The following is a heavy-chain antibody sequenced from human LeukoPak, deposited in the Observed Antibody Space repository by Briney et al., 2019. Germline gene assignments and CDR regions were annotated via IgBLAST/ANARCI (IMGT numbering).Heavy chain of an antibody. D-gene: IGHD6-19*01. CDR3: ARHTHDSSGWSLQYYYYMDV. CDR2: IYPGDSDT. V-gene: IGHV5-51*01. J-gene: IGHJ6*03. Sequence: GESLKISCKGSGYSFTSYWIGWVRQMPGKGLEWMGIIYPGDSDTRYSPSFQGQVTISADKSISTAYLQWSSLKASDTAMYYCARHTHDSSGWSLQYYYYMDVWGKGTTVTVSS. CDR1: GYSFTSYW.